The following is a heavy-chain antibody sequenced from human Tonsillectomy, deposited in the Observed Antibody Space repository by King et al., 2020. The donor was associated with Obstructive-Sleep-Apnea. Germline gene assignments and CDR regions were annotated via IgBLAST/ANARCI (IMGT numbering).Heavy chain of an antibody. CDR3: ARDYDDYPDY. Sequence: VQLVESGGGVVRPGRSLRLSCTASGFTFAIFAMHWVRQAPGKGLEWVATISFAETNTYYADSVKGRFTISRDHSKNTVYLRMNSLRPDEPAVYFCARDYDDYPDYWGQGTQVTVSA. D-gene: IGHD3-22*01. J-gene: IGHJ4*02. CDR2: ISFAETNT. V-gene: IGHV3-30-3*01. CDR1: GFTFAIFA.